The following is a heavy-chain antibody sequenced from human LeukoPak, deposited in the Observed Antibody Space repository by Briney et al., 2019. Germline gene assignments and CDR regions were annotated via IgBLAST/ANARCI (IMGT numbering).Heavy chain of an antibody. J-gene: IGHJ4*02. CDR1: GGSISSYY. V-gene: IGHV4-59*01. CDR2: IYYSGST. D-gene: IGHD3-22*01. CDR3: AGASYDSSGVH. Sequence: SGTLSLTCTVSGGSISSYYWSWIRQPPGKGLEWIGYIYYSGSTNYNPSLKSRVTISVDTSKNQFSLKLSSVTAADTAVYYCAGASYDSSGVHWGQGTLVTVSS.